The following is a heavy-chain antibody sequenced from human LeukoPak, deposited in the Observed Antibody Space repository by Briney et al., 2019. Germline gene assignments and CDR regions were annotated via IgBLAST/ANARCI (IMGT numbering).Heavy chain of an antibody. V-gene: IGHV1-2*02. D-gene: IGHD2/OR15-2a*01. J-gene: IGHJ4*02. Sequence: ASVKVSCKSSGFTFTDHYIHWVRQGPGQGLEWLGYIGPHSTFTSSPQEFQGRVTMTRDASMSTAYMELTRLTSDDTAVYYCVREGEGPLSKDFDYWGQGTLVTVSS. CDR3: VREGEGPLSKDFDY. CDR1: GFTFTDHY. CDR2: IGPHSTFT.